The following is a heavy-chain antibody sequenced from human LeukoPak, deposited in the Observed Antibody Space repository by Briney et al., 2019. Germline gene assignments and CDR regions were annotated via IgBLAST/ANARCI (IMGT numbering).Heavy chain of an antibody. D-gene: IGHD3-3*01. CDR2: IRQDGSEK. CDR1: GFTFSSYW. Sequence: GGSLRLSCAASGFTFSSYWMSWVRQAPGKGLEWVANIRQDGSEKYYVDSVKGRFTISRDNAKNSLYLQMNSLRVEDTAVYYCARVFRPSLTVFIIRGAFDIWGQGTMVTVSS. J-gene: IGHJ3*02. CDR3: ARVFRPSLTVFIIRGAFDI. V-gene: IGHV3-7*01.